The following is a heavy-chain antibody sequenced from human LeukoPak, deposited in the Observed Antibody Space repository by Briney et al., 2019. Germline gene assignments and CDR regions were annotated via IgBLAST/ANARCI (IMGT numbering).Heavy chain of an antibody. D-gene: IGHD3-9*01. Sequence: PSETLSLTCTVSSGSIRSSSYYWGWIRQPPGKGLEWIGSIYHSGSTYYNPSLKSRVTISVDRSKNQFSLKLSSVTAADTAVYYCARGGDILTGYYYFNYWGQGTLVTVSS. CDR1: SGSIRSSSYY. CDR3: ARGGDILTGYYYFNY. CDR2: IYHSGST. V-gene: IGHV4-39*07. J-gene: IGHJ4*02.